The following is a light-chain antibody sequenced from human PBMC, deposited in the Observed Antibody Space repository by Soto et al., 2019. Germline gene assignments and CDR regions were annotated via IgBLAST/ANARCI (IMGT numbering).Light chain of an antibody. CDR2: DAS. CDR1: QGIGSF. Sequence: EIVLTQSPVTLSLSPGERATLSCRASQGIGSFLAWYQQKPGQAPRLLIYDASNRATGIPARFSGSGSGTDFTLTISALEPEDFALYFCQQRVSWPLTFGGGTKVEIK. CDR3: QQRVSWPLT. J-gene: IGKJ4*01. V-gene: IGKV3-11*01.